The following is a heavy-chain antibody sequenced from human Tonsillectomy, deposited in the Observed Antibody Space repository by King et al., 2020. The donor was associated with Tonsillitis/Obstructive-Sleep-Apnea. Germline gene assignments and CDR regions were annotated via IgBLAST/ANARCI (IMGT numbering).Heavy chain of an antibody. V-gene: IGHV3-23*04. CDR3: AKDPGDYYGSGSYYTPR. Sequence: VQLVESGGGLVQPGGSLRLSCAASGFTFSSYAMSWVRQAPGKGLEWVSAISGSGGSTYYADSVKGRFTISRDNFKNTLYLQMNSLRAEDTAVYYCAKDPGDYYGSGSYYTPRWGQGTLVTVSS. CDR1: GFTFSSYA. J-gene: IGHJ4*02. CDR2: ISGSGGST. D-gene: IGHD3-10*01.